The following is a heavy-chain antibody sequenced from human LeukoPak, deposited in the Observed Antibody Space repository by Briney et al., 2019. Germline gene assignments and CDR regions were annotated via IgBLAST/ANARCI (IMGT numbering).Heavy chain of an antibody. CDR2: ISYDGSNK. CDR3: ARDRHNAFDI. CDR1: GFTFSSYA. V-gene: IGHV3-30-3*01. Sequence: GGSLRLSCAASGFTFSSYAMHWVRQAPGKGLEWVAVISYDGSNKYYADSVKGRFTNSRDNSKNTLYLQMNSLRAEDTAVYYCARDRHNAFDIWGQGTMVTVSS. J-gene: IGHJ3*02.